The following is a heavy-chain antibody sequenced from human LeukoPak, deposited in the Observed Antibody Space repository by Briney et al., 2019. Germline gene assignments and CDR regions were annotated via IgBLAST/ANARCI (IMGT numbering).Heavy chain of an antibody. CDR1: GFTVSRNY. J-gene: IGHJ4*02. V-gene: IGHV3-53*01. CDR3: ARDSGYSGYDSGY. Sequence: GGSLRLSCAASGFTVSRNYMSWVRQASGRGLEEVSVIYSGGSTYYADSVKCRSTISRDNAKNSLYLQMNSLRAEDTAVYYCARDSGYSGYDSGYWGQGTLVTVSS. CDR2: IYSGGST. D-gene: IGHD5-12*01.